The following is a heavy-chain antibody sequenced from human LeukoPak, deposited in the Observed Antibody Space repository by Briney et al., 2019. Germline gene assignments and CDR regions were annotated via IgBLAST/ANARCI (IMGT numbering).Heavy chain of an antibody. Sequence: SETLSLTCTVSGGSISSSSYYWGWIRQPPGKGLEWIGSIYYSGSTYYNPSLKSRVTISVDTSKNQFSLKLSSVTAADTAVYYCARSMVRGVIIPRGGYFDYWGQGTLVTVSS. CDR3: ARSMVRGVIIPRGGYFDY. CDR1: GGSISSSSYY. J-gene: IGHJ4*02. CDR2: IYYSGST. V-gene: IGHV4-39*07. D-gene: IGHD3-10*01.